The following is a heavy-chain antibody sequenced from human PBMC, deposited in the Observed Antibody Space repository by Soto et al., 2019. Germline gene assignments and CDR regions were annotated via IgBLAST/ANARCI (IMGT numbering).Heavy chain of an antibody. V-gene: IGHV1-18*04. CDR1: GYAFTSYG. CDR3: ARDQTTRWEAHPPGY. D-gene: IGHD1-26*01. Sequence: QVQLVQSGPEVKKPGASVKISCKASGYAFTSYGFSWVRQAPGQGLEWMGWISAYNGYTHYAQNLQGRVTMTTDTSTTTAYMELRSLRSDDTAVYYCARDQTTRWEAHPPGYWGQGTLIIVSS. J-gene: IGHJ4*02. CDR2: ISAYNGYT.